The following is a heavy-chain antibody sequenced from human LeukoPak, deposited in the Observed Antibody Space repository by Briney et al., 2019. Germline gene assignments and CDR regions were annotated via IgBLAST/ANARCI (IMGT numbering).Heavy chain of an antibody. V-gene: IGHV4-61*01. CDR3: ARGVGGVREGFDI. CDR2: IFNSGSS. Sequence: SETLSLTCTVSGGSASSESYHWSWIRQPPGKGLGWIAYIFNSGSSNYNPSLKSRVTISVDTSKNQFSLKLNSVTAADTAQYHCARGVGGVREGFDIWGQGTMVTVSS. CDR1: GGSASSESYH. J-gene: IGHJ3*02. D-gene: IGHD3-16*01.